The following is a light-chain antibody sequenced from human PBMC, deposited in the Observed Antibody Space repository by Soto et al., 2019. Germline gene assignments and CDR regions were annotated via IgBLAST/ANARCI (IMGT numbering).Light chain of an antibody. CDR2: EVN. CDR1: SSDVGGYNY. Sequence: QSALTQPPSASGSPGQSVAISCTGTSSDVGGYNYVSWYQQHPRKAPKLMIYEVNKRPSGVPDRFSGSKSGNTASLTVSGLQAEDEADYYCSSYAGSSNVFGTGTKVT. J-gene: IGLJ1*01. CDR3: SSYAGSSNV. V-gene: IGLV2-8*01.